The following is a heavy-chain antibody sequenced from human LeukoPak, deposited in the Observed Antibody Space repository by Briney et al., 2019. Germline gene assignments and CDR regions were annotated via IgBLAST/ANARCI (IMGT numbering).Heavy chain of an antibody. CDR1: GFTFSSYD. Sequence: PGGSLRLSCAASGFTFSSYDMNWVRQAPGKGLEWVSYISGSGYTIYYADSVKGRFTISRDNAKSSMYLQMNSLRAEDTAVYYCARAPYSSGFDYWGQGTLVTLSS. CDR2: ISGSGYTI. D-gene: IGHD6-19*01. J-gene: IGHJ4*02. CDR3: ARAPYSSGFDY. V-gene: IGHV3-48*03.